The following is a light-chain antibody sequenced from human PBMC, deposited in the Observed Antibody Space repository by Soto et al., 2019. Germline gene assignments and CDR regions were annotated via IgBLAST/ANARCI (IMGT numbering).Light chain of an antibody. Sequence: EIVLTQSPATLSLSPGERATLSCRASQSVSRYLAWYQLKPGQAPRLLIYDASNRATGIPARFSGSGSGTDFTLIINSLQSEDFAIYYCQPYNNWPLTFGGGTKVESK. CDR3: QPYNNWPLT. V-gene: IGKV3-11*01. J-gene: IGKJ4*01. CDR2: DAS. CDR1: QSVSRY.